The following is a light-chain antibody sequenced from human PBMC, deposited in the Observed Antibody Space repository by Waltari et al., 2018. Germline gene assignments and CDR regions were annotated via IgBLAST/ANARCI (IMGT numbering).Light chain of an antibody. Sequence: QSALTQPASVSGSPGQSINISCPGTIRDVGGYKYVSWYQQHPGDVPRLLIYDVVKRPSGVSRRFSGSKADNTARLTISGLQAADDAHYCCSSFTSSSSFVFGSGAKVTV. CDR1: IRDVGGYKY. V-gene: IGLV2-14*03. CDR2: DVV. J-gene: IGLJ1*01. CDR3: SSFTSSSSFV.